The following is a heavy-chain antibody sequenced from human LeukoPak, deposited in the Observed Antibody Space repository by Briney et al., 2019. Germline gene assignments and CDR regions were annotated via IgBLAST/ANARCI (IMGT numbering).Heavy chain of an antibody. CDR2: IINTGSST. V-gene: IGHV3-23*05. CDR3: AKGHYGSGSRTYFDY. D-gene: IGHD3-10*01. Sequence: GGSLRLSCAASGFTFSSYAMTWVRQAPGKGLEWVSGIINTGSSTYYAESVKGRFTISRDNYKNTLYLQMNSLRAEDTAVYYCAKGHYGSGSRTYFDYWGQGTLVTVSS. CDR1: GFTFSSYA. J-gene: IGHJ4*02.